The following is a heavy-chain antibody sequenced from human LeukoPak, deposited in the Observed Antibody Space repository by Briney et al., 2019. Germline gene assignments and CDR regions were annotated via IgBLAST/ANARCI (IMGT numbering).Heavy chain of an antibody. D-gene: IGHD2-21*01. J-gene: IGHJ2*01. Sequence: GGSLRLSCAASGFTFSSYTINWVRQAPGKGLEWVSSISSSSRYIFYADSVKGRFTISRDNAKNSLYLQMNSLRAEDTAVYYCARDEVMVAISPSYWYFGLWGRGTLVTVSS. CDR3: ARDEVMVAISPSYWYFGL. V-gene: IGHV3-21*01. CDR1: GFTFSSYT. CDR2: ISSSSRYI.